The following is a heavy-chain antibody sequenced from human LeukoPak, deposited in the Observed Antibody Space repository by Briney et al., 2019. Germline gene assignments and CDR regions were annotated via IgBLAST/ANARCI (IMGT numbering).Heavy chain of an antibody. J-gene: IGHJ4*02. Sequence: SETLSLTCTVSGGSISSSSYYWGWIRQPPGKGLEWIGSIYYSGSTYYNPSLKSRVTISVDTSKNQFSLKLSSVTAADTAAYYCARRNSGWYLFDYWGQGTLVTVSS. CDR1: GGSISSSSYY. CDR3: ARRNSGWYLFDY. CDR2: IYYSGST. D-gene: IGHD6-19*01. V-gene: IGHV4-39*01.